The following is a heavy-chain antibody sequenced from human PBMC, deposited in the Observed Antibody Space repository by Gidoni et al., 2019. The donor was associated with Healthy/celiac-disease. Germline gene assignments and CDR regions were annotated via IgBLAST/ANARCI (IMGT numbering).Heavy chain of an antibody. J-gene: IGHJ4*02. Sequence: EVQLVESGGGLVKPGGSLRLSCAASGFTFSSYSMNWVRQAPGKGLEWVSSISSSSSYIYYADSVKGRFTISRDNAKNSLYLQMNSLRAEDTAVYYCATHRGAVAYFDYWGQGTLVTVSS. CDR2: ISSSSSYI. D-gene: IGHD6-19*01. CDR3: ATHRGAVAYFDY. V-gene: IGHV3-21*01. CDR1: GFTFSSYS.